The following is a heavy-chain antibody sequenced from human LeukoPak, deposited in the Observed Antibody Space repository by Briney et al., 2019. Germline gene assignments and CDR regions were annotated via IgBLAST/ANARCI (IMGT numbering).Heavy chain of an antibody. CDR2: IYTSGST. CDR1: GDSISSYY. Sequence: SETLSLTCTVSGDSISSYYWSWIRQPAGKGLEWIGRIYTSGSTNYNPSLKSRVTMSVDTSKNQFSLKLSSVTAADTAVYYCARVGSAVGAAGYYYYYMDVWGKGTTVTISS. V-gene: IGHV4-4*07. J-gene: IGHJ6*03. D-gene: IGHD6-13*01. CDR3: ARVGSAVGAAGYYYYYMDV.